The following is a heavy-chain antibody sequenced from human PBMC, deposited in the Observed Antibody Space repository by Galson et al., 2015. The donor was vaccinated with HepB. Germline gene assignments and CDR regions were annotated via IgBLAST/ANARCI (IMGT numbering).Heavy chain of an antibody. CDR1: GFTFSSYS. J-gene: IGHJ3*02. CDR2: ISSSSSYI. V-gene: IGHV3-21*01. Sequence: SLRLSCAASGFTFSSYSMNWVRQAPGMGLEWVSSISSSSSYIYYADSVKGRFTISRDNAKNSLYLQMNSLRAEDTAVYYRARDLGSSGWYFSPGCAFDIWGQGTMVTVSS. D-gene: IGHD6-19*01. CDR3: ARDLGSSGWYFSPGCAFDI.